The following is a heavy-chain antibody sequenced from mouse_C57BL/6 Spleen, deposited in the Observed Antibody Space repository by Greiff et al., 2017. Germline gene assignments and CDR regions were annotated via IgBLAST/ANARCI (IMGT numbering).Heavy chain of an antibody. CDR2: IDPETGGT. Sequence: VQRVESGAELVRPGASVTLSCKASGYTFTDYEMHWVKQTPVHGLEWIGAIDPETGGTAYNQKFKGKAILTADKSSSTAYMELRSLTSEDSAVYYCTRRGGRREDYFDYWGQGTTLTVSS. D-gene: IGHD3-3*01. CDR3: TRRGGRREDYFDY. J-gene: IGHJ2*01. CDR1: GYTFTDYE. V-gene: IGHV1-15*01.